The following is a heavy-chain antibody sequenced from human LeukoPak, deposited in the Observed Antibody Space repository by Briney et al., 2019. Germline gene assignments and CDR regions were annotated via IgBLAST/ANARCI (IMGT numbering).Heavy chain of an antibody. V-gene: IGHV3-11*06. Sequence: VKGRFTISRDNAKNSLYLQMNSLRVEDAAVYYCARDDGYYYGSGSYYYYYGMDVWGQGTTVTVSS. J-gene: IGHJ6*02. CDR3: ARDDGYYYGSGSYYYYYGMDV. D-gene: IGHD3-10*01.